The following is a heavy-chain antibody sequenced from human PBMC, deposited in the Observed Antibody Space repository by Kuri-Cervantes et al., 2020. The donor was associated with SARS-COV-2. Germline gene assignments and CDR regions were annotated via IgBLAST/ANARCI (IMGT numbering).Heavy chain of an antibody. V-gene: IGHV4-4*07. Sequence: SETLSLTCTVSGGSISSYYWSWIRQPAGKGLVWIGRIYTSGSTNYNPSLKSRVTMSVDTSKNQFSLKLSSVTAADTAVYYCARSPRLGYCSGGSCDWGSYYGMDVWGQGTTVTVSS. CDR3: ARSPRLGYCSGGSCDWGSYYGMDV. D-gene: IGHD2-15*01. CDR1: GGSISSYY. CDR2: IYTSGST. J-gene: IGHJ6*02.